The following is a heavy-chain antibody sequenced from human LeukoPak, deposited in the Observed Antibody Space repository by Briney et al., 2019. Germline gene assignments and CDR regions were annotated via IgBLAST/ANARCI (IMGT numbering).Heavy chain of an antibody. J-gene: IGHJ4*02. CDR3: ATLVNYWSFDY. CDR1: GFTFSSYE. CDR2: ISSSGSTI. V-gene: IGHV3-48*03. Sequence: GGSLRLSCAASGFTFSSYEMNWVRQAPGKGLEWVSYISSSGSTIYYADSVKGRVTISRDNAKNSLYLQMNSLRAEDTAVYYCATLVNYWSFDYWGQGTLVTVSS. D-gene: IGHD1-1*01.